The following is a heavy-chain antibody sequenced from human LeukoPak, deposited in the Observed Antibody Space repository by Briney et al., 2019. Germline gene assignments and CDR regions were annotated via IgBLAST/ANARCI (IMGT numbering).Heavy chain of an antibody. D-gene: IGHD6-13*01. CDR3: AKGHSNSWYRGEIDY. V-gene: IGHV3-30*02. CDR1: GFTFSSYG. J-gene: IGHJ4*02. CDR2: IRYDGSNK. Sequence: PGGSLRLSCAASGFTFSSYGMHWVRQAPGKGLEWVAFIRYDGSNKYYTDSVKGRFTISRDNSKNTLYLQMNSLRAEDTAVYYCAKGHSNSWYRGEIDYWGQGTLVTVSS.